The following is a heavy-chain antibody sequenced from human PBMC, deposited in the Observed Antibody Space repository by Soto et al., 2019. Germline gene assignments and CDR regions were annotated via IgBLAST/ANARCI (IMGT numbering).Heavy chain of an antibody. D-gene: IGHD6-19*01. J-gene: IGHJ4*02. V-gene: IGHV3-9*01. Sequence: LGGSLRLSCAASGFTFYDYAMHWVRQAPGKGLEWVSGISWNSGSIGCADSVKGRFTISRDNAKNSLYLQMNSLRAEDTALYYCAKDIWGAVAGTGYFLQSFWGQGTLVTVSS. CDR2: ISWNSGSI. CDR1: GFTFYDYA. CDR3: AKDIWGAVAGTGYFLQSF.